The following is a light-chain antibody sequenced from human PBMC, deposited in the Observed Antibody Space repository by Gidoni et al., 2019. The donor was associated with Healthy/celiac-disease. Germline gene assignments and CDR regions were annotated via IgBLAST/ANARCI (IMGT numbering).Light chain of an antibody. CDR2: LSSDGSH. V-gene: IGLV4-69*01. CDR1: SGHSSYA. CDR3: QTWGTGIRWV. Sequence: QLVLTQSPSASASLGASVKLTCTLSSGHSSYAIAWHQQQPEKGPRYLMKLSSDGSHSKGDGIPDRFSGSSSGAERYPTISSLQSEDEADYYCQTWGTGIRWVFGGGTKLTVL. J-gene: IGLJ3*02.